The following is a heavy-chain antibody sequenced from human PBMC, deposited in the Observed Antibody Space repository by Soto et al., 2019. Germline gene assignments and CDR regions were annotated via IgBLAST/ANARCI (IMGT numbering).Heavy chain of an antibody. J-gene: IGHJ4*02. D-gene: IGHD6-19*01. V-gene: IGHV4-59*01. CDR2: IYYSGST. CDR1: GGSISSYY. CDR3: GREGYSSGWYYSDY. Sequence: SETLSLTCTVSGGSISSYYWSWIRQPPGKGLAWIGYIYYSGSTNYNPSLKCRVTISVDTSKNQFSLKLSSVTAADTAVYYCGREGYSSGWYYSDYWGQGTLVTVPS.